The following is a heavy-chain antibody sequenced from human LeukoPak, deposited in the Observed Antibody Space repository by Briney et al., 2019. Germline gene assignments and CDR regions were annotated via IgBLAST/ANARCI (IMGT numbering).Heavy chain of an antibody. CDR2: IKQDGSEK. CDR1: GFTFSSYW. CDR3: ARDRSPPPDRYCSGGSCLRWFDP. V-gene: IGHV3-7*01. D-gene: IGHD2-15*01. J-gene: IGHJ5*02. Sequence: HPGGSLRLSCAASGFTFSSYWMSWVRQAPGKGLEWVANIKQDGSEKYYVDFVKGRFTISRDNAKNSLYLQMNSLRAEDTAVYYCARDRSPPPDRYCSGGSCLRWFDPWGQGTLVTVSS.